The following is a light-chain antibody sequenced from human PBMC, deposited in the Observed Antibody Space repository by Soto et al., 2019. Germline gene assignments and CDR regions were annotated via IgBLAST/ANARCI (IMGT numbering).Light chain of an antibody. Sequence: QSVLTQPPSASGTPGQRVTISCSGSSSNIGSNPVQWYQQLPGTAPKLLIYRNNERPSGVPDRFSGSKSGTSASLAISGLQSEDEADYLCATWGDTIYGPVFGGGTKLTVL. CDR3: ATWGDTIYGPV. V-gene: IGLV1-44*01. CDR1: SSNIGSNP. CDR2: RNN. J-gene: IGLJ3*02.